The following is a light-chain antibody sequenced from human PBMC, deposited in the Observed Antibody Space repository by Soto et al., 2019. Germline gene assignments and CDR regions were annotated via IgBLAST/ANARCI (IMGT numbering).Light chain of an antibody. Sequence: EIVLTQSPATLSLSPGERATLSCRASQSVSSYLAWYQQKPGQAPSLFIYYTSNRATGIPARFSGSGSGTDFTLTISSLEPEDFAVYYCQRRSNWPPLPFGGGNKVEIK. CDR2: YTS. V-gene: IGKV3-11*01. CDR1: QSVSSY. J-gene: IGKJ4*01. CDR3: QRRSNWPPLP.